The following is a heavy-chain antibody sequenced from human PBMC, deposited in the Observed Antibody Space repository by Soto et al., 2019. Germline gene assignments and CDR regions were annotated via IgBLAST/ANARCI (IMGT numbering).Heavy chain of an antibody. J-gene: IGHJ4*02. CDR1: GGSFSGYY. Sequence: QVQLHQWGAGLLKPSETLSLTCAVYGGSFSGYYWSWIRQPPGKGREWIGEINHSGSTNYNPSLKSRVTIAVDTSKNQFYLKLSSVTAADTDVYYCARGPATRYCSGGSCYESDFDYWGQGTLVTVSS. CDR2: INHSGST. CDR3: ARGPATRYCSGGSCYESDFDY. V-gene: IGHV4-34*01. D-gene: IGHD2-15*01.